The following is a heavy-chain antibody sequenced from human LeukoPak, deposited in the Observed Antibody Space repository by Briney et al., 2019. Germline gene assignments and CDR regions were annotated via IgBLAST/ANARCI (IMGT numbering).Heavy chain of an antibody. V-gene: IGHV1-2*02. CDR1: GYTFTGYY. CDR2: IDLNSGGT. J-gene: IGHJ5*02. Sequence: ASVKVSCKASGYTFTGYYMHWVRQAPGQGLEWMGWIDLNSGGTNYAQKFQGRVTMTRDTSISTAYMELSRLRSDDTAVYYCARAPVIVVVPAAIRRIYRFDPWGQGTLVTVSS. D-gene: IGHD2-2*01. CDR3: ARAPVIVVVPAAIRRIYRFDP.